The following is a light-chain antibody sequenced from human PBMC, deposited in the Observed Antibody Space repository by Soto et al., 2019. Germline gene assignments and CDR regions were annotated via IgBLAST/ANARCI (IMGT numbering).Light chain of an antibody. CDR3: QQNFSTPFT. CDR1: QCISNS. CDR2: VSS. Sequence: DIQMTQSLSSLSASVGDTVTITCRASQCISNSLSWYQQKPGKAPKFLIYVSSTLQRGVPSRFSGSGSGTDFTLTISTLQPEAVATYYCQQNFSTPFTFGQGTKLEIK. J-gene: IGKJ2*01. V-gene: IGKV1-39*01.